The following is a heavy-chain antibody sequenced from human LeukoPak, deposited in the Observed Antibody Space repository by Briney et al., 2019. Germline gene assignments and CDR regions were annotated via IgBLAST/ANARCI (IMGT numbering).Heavy chain of an antibody. CDR2: IIPIFGTA. D-gene: IGHD1-26*01. CDR3: ARGDTSIVGAINNAFDI. CDR1: GGTFISYA. J-gene: IGHJ3*02. V-gene: IGHV1-69*13. Sequence: GASVKVSCKASGGTFISYAISWVRQAPGQGLEWMGGIIPIFGTANYAQKFQGRVTITADESTSTAYMELSSLRSEDTAVYYCARGDTSIVGAINNAFDIWGQGTMVTVSS.